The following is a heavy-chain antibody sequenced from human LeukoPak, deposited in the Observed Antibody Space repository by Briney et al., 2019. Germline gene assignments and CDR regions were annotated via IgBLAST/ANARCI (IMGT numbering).Heavy chain of an antibody. CDR3: AKSIIAARPSDY. J-gene: IGHJ4*02. D-gene: IGHD6-6*01. Sequence: GGSLRLSCAASGFTFINYAMNWVRQAPGQGLEWVSTISGSGGSTFYADFVKGWFTISRDNSENTVYLQMNGLRAEDTAVYYCAKSIIAARPSDYWGQGTLVTVSS. CDR2: ISGSGGST. V-gene: IGHV3-23*01. CDR1: GFTFINYA.